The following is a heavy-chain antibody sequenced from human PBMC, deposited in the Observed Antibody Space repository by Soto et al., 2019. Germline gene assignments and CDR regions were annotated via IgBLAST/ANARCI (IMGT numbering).Heavy chain of an antibody. J-gene: IGHJ6*02. Sequence: GGSLRLSCITSGFTFGDYAMSWFRQAPGKGLEWVARIKSQPDGGTTDYAAPVRGRFTISRDDSKNTLYLQMNSLKTEDTAVYYCTTGVTSRGMHVWGQGTTVTVSS. D-gene: IGHD2-21*02. CDR1: GFTFGDYA. CDR3: TTGVTSRGMHV. V-gene: IGHV3-15*01. CDR2: IKSQPDGGTT.